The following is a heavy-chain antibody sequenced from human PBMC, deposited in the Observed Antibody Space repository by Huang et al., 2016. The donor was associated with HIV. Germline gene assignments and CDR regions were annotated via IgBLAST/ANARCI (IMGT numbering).Heavy chain of an antibody. D-gene: IGHD3-16*01. CDR3: AREVMTSFGGPFDP. V-gene: IGHV4-34*01. CDR1: RGSLSGYY. CDR2: INYSGTI. Sequence: QVQLYQWGAGLLRPSETLSLTCAVYRGSLSGYYWSWIRQSPEKGLEWIGEINYSGTINDNPSLKSRVTISVDTSKKQVSLKLKSVTAADTAVYYCAREVMTSFGGPFDPWGQGTLVAVSS. J-gene: IGHJ5*02.